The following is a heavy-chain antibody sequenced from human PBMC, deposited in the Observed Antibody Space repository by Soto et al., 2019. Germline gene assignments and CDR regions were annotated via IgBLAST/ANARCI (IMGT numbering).Heavy chain of an antibody. CDR2: ISYDGSNK. CDR1: GFTFSSYA. Sequence: QVQLVESGGGVVQPGRSLRLSCAASGFTFSSYAMHWVRQAPGKGLEWVAVISYDGSNKYYADSVKGRFTISRDNSKNTLYLKRNSLRAEDTAVYYCARDLRGYSSSATPSYYYCGMDVWGQGTTVTVSS. CDR3: ARDLRGYSSSATPSYYYCGMDV. J-gene: IGHJ6*02. V-gene: IGHV3-30-3*01. D-gene: IGHD6-6*01.